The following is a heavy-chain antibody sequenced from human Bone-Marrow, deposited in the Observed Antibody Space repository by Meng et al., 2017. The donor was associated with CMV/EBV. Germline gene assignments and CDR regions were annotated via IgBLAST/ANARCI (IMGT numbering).Heavy chain of an antibody. J-gene: IGHJ3*02. Sequence: GESLKISCVASGLTFSRHWMHWVRQAPGKGLVWVSRINSDGGSISYADSVEGRFTISRDNAKNTLYLQMNSLRAEDTAVYYCSRAIVGATLDAFYIWGPGTMDTVSS. CDR1: GLTFSRHW. D-gene: IGHD1-26*01. CDR2: INSDGGSI. CDR3: SRAIVGATLDAFYI. V-gene: IGHV3-74*01.